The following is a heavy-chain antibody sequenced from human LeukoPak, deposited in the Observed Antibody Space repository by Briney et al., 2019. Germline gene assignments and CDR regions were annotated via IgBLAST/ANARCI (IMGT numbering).Heavy chain of an antibody. CDR3: AKASWVSTADAVL. CDR2: IRGGGET. V-gene: IGHV3-23*01. CDR1: GFTFNSYA. Sequence: GGSLRLSCAASGFTFNSYAMSWVRQAPARGLEWVGSIRGGGETFHAESVKGRFTLSRDDPRNSVNLHLNNLRVEDTAVYYCAKASWVSTADAVLWGQGTVVTVS. J-gene: IGHJ4*02. D-gene: IGHD3-10*01.